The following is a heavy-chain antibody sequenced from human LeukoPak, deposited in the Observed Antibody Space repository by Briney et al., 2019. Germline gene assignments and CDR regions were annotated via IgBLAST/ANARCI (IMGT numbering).Heavy chain of an antibody. CDR2: INPNSGGT. D-gene: IGHD3-10*01. J-gene: IGHJ4*02. CDR1: GYTITGYY. Sequence: ASEKVSCKASGYTITGYYMHRVRQASGQGLEWMGRINPNSGGTNFAQKFQGRVTMTRDTSISTAYMELSSLRSDDTAVYYCARGYGSGSYNFDYWGQGTLVTVSS. CDR3: ARGYGSGSYNFDY. V-gene: IGHV1-2*06.